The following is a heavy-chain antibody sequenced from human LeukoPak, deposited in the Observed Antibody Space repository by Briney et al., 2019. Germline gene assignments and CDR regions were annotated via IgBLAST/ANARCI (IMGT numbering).Heavy chain of an antibody. V-gene: IGHV3-9*03. CDR1: GFTFDDYA. D-gene: IGHD5-18*01. J-gene: IGHJ4*02. CDR2: ISWNSGKI. Sequence: GRSLRLSCAASGFTFDDYAMHWARQAPGKGLEWVSGISWNSGKIGYADSVKGRFTISRDNAKNSLYLQMNSLRAEDMALYYCAKGYSYGYSYYFDYWGQGTLVTVSS. CDR3: AKGYSYGYSYYFDY.